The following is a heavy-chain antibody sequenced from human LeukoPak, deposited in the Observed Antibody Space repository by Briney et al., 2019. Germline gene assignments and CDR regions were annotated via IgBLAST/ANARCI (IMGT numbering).Heavy chain of an antibody. CDR1: GYTFTIYG. CDR2: ISAYNGNT. Sequence: AAVTVSFTASGYTFTIYGISWVRQAPGQGQEWMGWISAYNGNTNYAQKLQGRVTMTTDTSTSTAYMELRSLRSDDTALYYCARGRGSVVAIHFDYWGQGTLVTVSS. J-gene: IGHJ4*02. CDR3: ARGRGSVVAIHFDY. V-gene: IGHV1-18*01. D-gene: IGHD2-15*01.